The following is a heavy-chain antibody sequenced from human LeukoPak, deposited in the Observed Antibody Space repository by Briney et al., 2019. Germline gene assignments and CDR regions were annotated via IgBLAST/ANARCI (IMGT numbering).Heavy chain of an antibody. J-gene: IGHJ4*02. CDR2: IYHSGST. CDR3: ARNSGSYDVDY. D-gene: IGHD1-26*01. Sequence: SETLSLTCAVSGYSISSGYYWGWIRQPPGKGLEWIGSIYHSGSTYYNPSLESRVTISVDTSKNQFSLKLSSVTAADTAVYYCARNSGSYDVDYWGQGTLVTVSS. V-gene: IGHV4-38-2*01. CDR1: GYSISSGYY.